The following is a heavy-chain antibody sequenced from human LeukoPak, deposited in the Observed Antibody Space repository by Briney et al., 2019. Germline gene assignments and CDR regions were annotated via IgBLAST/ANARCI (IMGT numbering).Heavy chain of an antibody. D-gene: IGHD6-13*01. V-gene: IGHV2-5*02. CDR1: GFSLSTSGVG. Sequence: ESGPTLVKPTQTLTLTCTFSGFSLSTSGVGGGWIRQPPGKALEWLTLIYWDDDKRYNPSLKSRLTVTKDVSKSQVVLTLTNVDPVDTATYYCAHRLTGYNSNWYHGYFDYWGPGTLVTVSS. CDR3: AHRLTGYNSNWYHGYFDY. J-gene: IGHJ4*02. CDR2: IYWDDDK.